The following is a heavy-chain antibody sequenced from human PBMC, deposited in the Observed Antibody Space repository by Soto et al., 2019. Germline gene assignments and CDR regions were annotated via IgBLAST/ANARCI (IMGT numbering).Heavy chain of an antibody. V-gene: IGHV3-23*01. CDR1: GFTFSDYG. J-gene: IGHJ6*02. CDR3: AKPGGRGLYDSSGYLDGRRYYYGMDV. CDR2: ISGSGGST. D-gene: IGHD3-22*01. Sequence: HPGGSLRLSCAASGFTFSDYGMTWVRQAPGKGLEWVSAISGSGGSTYYADSVKGRFTISRDNSKNTLYLQMNSLRAEDTAVYYCAKPGGRGLYDSSGYLDGRRYYYGMDVWGQGTTVTVSS.